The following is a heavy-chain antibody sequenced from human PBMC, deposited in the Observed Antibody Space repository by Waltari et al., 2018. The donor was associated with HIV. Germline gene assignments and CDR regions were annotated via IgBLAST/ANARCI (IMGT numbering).Heavy chain of an antibody. V-gene: IGHV1-24*01. J-gene: IGHJ3*01. Sequence: QVQLVQSGAEVKKPGASVKVSCKVSDYTFTELTIQWVRQAPGKGLEWRGSCSPENGETIYAKGFQGRVSMPGDTSANTASMELRSLRSGDTAVYYWATDAGDLRFGAFDVWGQGTVVTVSS. CDR3: ATDAGDLRFGAFDV. CDR1: DYTFTELT. D-gene: IGHD3-10*01. CDR2: CSPENGET.